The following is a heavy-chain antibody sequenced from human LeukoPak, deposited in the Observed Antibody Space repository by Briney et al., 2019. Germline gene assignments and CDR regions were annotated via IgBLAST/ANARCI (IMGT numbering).Heavy chain of an antibody. J-gene: IGHJ3*02. CDR1: GYTFTSYG. Sequence: ASVKVSCKASGYTFTSYGISWVRQAPGQGLEWMGWISAYNGNTNYAQKLQGRVTMTTGTSTSTAYMELRSLRSDDTAVYYCARSRKMYRKLWFGELSDAFDIWGQGTMVTVSS. CDR3: ARSRKMYRKLWFGELSDAFDI. CDR2: ISAYNGNT. D-gene: IGHD3-10*01. V-gene: IGHV1-18*01.